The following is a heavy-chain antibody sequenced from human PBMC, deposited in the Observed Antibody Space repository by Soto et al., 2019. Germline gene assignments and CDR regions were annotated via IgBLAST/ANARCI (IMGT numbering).Heavy chain of an antibody. CDR2: IYPGDSDT. D-gene: IGHD3-22*01. CDR3: ARHKETNYYDSSGYNPDDAFDI. Sequence: ESLKISCKGSGYSFTSYWIGWVRQMPGKGLEWMGIIYPGDSDTRYSPSFQGQVTISADKSISTAYLQWSSLKASDTAMYYCARHKETNYYDSSGYNPDDAFDIWGQGTMVTVSS. V-gene: IGHV5-51*01. J-gene: IGHJ3*02. CDR1: GYSFTSYW.